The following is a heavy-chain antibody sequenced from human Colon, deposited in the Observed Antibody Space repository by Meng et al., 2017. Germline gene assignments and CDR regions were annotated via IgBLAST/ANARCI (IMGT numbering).Heavy chain of an antibody. Sequence: QVKLTESGPGLVRPSETLSLTCTVSGASVSSDSHYWSWIRQSPGKGLEWIGYIYYTGNTNYNPSLASRVSMSLDTSKNHFSLHLTSVTAADTAIYYCARVNGDFDEAWFDPWGQGTLVTVSS. J-gene: IGHJ5*02. D-gene: IGHD4-17*01. CDR3: ARVNGDFDEAWFDP. V-gene: IGHV4-61*03. CDR1: GASVSSDSHY. CDR2: IYYTGNT.